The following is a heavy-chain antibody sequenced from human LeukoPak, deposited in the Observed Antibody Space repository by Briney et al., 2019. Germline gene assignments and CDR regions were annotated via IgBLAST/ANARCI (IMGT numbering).Heavy chain of an antibody. CDR3: ASKACTNGVCYTQEYYFDY. Sequence: GASVKVSCKASGGTFSSYAISWVRQAPGQGLEWMGGIIPIFGTANYAQKFQGRVTITTDESTSTAYMELSSLRSEDTAVYYCASKACTNGVCYTQEYYFDYWGQGTLVTVSS. J-gene: IGHJ4*02. CDR1: GGTFSSYA. V-gene: IGHV1-69*05. CDR2: IIPIFGTA. D-gene: IGHD2-8*01.